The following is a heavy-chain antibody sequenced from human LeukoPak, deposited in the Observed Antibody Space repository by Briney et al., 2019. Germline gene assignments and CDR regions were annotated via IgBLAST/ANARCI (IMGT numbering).Heavy chain of an antibody. CDR2: IYYSGRT. CDR3: ARGPDSYGYWGYFDY. Sequence: SETLSLTCTVSGGSISSYYWSWIRQPPGKGLEWIGYIYYSGRTNYNPSLKSRVTISVDTSKNQFSLKLSSVTAADTAVYYCARGPDSYGYWGYFDYWGQGTLVTVSS. D-gene: IGHD5-18*01. V-gene: IGHV4-59*01. CDR1: GGSISSYY. J-gene: IGHJ4*02.